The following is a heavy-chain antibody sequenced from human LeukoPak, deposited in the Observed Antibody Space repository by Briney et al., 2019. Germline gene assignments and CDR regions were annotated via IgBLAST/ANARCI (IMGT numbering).Heavy chain of an antibody. CDR3: AGAYCGGDCYSGRAFDI. Sequence: SETLSLTCTVSGGSISSYYWSWIRQPPGKGLEWIGYIYYSGCTNYNPSLKSRVTISVDTSKNQFSLKLSSVTAADTAVYYCAGAYCGGDCYSGRAFDIWGQGTMVTVSS. J-gene: IGHJ3*02. D-gene: IGHD2-21*02. CDR1: GGSISSYY. V-gene: IGHV4-59*01. CDR2: IYYSGCT.